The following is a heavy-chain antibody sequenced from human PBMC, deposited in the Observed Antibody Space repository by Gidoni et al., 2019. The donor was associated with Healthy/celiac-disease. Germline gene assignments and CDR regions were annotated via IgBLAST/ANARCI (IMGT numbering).Heavy chain of an antibody. V-gene: IGHV4-34*01. CDR1: GGYFSGYY. Sequence: QVQLQQWGAGLLKPSETLSLTCAVYGGYFSGYYWSWIRQPPGKGLEWIGEINHSGSTNYTPSLKSRVTISVDTSKNQFSLKLSSVTAADTAVYYCARGSPIFYDFWSGPGYWGQGTLVTVSS. D-gene: IGHD3-3*01. CDR3: ARGSPIFYDFWSGPGY. J-gene: IGHJ4*02. CDR2: INHSGST.